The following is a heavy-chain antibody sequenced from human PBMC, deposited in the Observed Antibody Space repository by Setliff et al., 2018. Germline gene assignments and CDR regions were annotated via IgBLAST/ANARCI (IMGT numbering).Heavy chain of an antibody. D-gene: IGHD6-13*01. CDR3: ARVEGEYSRRDGGYYYYIDV. CDR1: GFAFSKYG. J-gene: IGHJ6*03. CDR2: INSDGSST. V-gene: IGHV3-74*01. Sequence: GESLKISCAASGFAFSKYGMSWVRQAPGKGLVWVSRINSDGSSTSYADSVKGRFTISRDNAKNTLYLQMNSLRAEDTAVYYCARVEGEYSRRDGGYYYYIDVWGKGTTVTVSS.